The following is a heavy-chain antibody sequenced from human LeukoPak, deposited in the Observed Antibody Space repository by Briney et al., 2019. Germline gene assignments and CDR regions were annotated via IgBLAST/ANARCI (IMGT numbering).Heavy chain of an antibody. J-gene: IGHJ4*02. V-gene: IGHV3-21*01. CDR1: GFTFSSHS. CDR3: AKGTASDYLLDY. CDR2: ISSGSSYI. Sequence: GGSLRLSCAAPGFTFSSHSMNWVRQAPGKGLEWVSSISSGSSYIYYADSVKGRFTISRDNAKNSLYLQMNSLRAEDTAVYYCAKGTASDYLLDYWGQGTLVTVSS. D-gene: IGHD4-17*01.